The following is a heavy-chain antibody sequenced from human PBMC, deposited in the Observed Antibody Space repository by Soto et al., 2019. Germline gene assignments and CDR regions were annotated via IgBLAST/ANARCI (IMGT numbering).Heavy chain of an antibody. CDR3: ATSRTFDY. V-gene: IGHV3-7*01. CDR1: GFTFSSYW. D-gene: IGHD6-13*01. J-gene: IGHJ4*02. Sequence: EVQLVESGGGLVQPGGSLRLSCVVSGFTFSSYWMNWVRQAPGKGLKWVANIKQDGSEKYYVDSAKGRFTISRDNAKNSLYLQMNSLSAEDTAIYYCATSRTFDYWGQGTLVTVSS. CDR2: IKQDGSEK.